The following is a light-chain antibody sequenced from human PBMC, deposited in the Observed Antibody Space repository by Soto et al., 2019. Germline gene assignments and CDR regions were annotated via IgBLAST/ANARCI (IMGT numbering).Light chain of an antibody. Sequence: EIVLTQSPGILSLSPGERATLPCRANQSVSSSYLAWYQQKPGQAPRLFIYGASSRATGIPDRFSGSGSGTDFTLTISRLEPEDFAVYYCQQYGSSPLAFGQGTRLEIK. V-gene: IGKV3-20*01. CDR1: QSVSSSY. CDR3: QQYGSSPLA. CDR2: GAS. J-gene: IGKJ5*01.